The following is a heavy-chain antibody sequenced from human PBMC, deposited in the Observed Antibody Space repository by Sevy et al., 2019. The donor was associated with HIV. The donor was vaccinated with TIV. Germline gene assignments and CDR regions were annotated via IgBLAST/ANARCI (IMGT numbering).Heavy chain of an antibody. CDR3: ARDYIGGSRGGQGFDP. CDR1: GDSVSSNGVA. D-gene: IGHD1-26*01. CDR2: TYYTSRWSS. V-gene: IGHV6-1*01. J-gene: IGHJ5*02. Sequence: SQTLSLTCGMSGDSVSSNGVAWNWIRQSPSRGLEWLGRTYYTSRWSSDYAASVKSRITINPDTSKNQFSLQLNSVTPEDTAVYYCARDYIGGSRGGQGFDPWGQGNLVTVSS.